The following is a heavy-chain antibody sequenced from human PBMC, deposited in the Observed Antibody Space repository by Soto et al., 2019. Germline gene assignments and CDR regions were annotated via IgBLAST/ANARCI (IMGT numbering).Heavy chain of an antibody. CDR2: INAGNGNT. D-gene: IGHD3-3*01. CDR1: GYTFTSYA. Sequence: ASVKVSCKASGYTFTSYAMHWVRQAPGQRLEWMGWINAGNGNTKYSQKFQGRVTITRDTSASTAYMELSSLRSEDTAVYYCARGDKDFWSGYCDYWGQGTLVTVPQ. CDR3: ARGDKDFWSGYCDY. J-gene: IGHJ4*02. V-gene: IGHV1-3*01.